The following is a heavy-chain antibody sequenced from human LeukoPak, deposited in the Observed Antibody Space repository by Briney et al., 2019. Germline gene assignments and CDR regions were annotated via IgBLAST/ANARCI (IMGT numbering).Heavy chain of an antibody. CDR1: RFTFSSYV. Sequence: GGSLRLSCAASRFTFSSYVMHWVRQAPGKGLERVALIWYDGDNKYYSDSVKGRFTISRDNSKNTLYLQMNSLRADDTAVYYCAKARATYLYDTSGYSALDYWGQGTLVTVSS. CDR2: IWYDGDNK. V-gene: IGHV3-33*06. CDR3: AKARATYLYDTSGYSALDY. J-gene: IGHJ4*02. D-gene: IGHD3-22*01.